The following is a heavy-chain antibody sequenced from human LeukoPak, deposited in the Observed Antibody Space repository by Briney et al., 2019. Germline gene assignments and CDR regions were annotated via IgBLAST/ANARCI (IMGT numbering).Heavy chain of an antibody. Sequence: SGKLSCKASGFTFTTSAVQWGPQARGQRLGWIGWMVVGSGKANYAQKFQEEVTITRDMSTSTAYTKLSSLRSEDMPVEVRAAGSYDILTAYYPYYYYGMDVWGQGTTVTVSS. CDR3: AAGSYDILTAYYPYYYYGMDV. CDR1: GFTFTTSA. D-gene: IGHD3-9*01. V-gene: IGHV1-58*01. J-gene: IGHJ6*02. CDR2: MVVGSGKA.